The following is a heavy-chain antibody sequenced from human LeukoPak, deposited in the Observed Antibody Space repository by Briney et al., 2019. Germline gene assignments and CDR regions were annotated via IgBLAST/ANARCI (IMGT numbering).Heavy chain of an antibody. CDR3: TRRVSTTRWFDP. CDR1: GFTFSSYW. Sequence: PGGSLRLSCAASGFTFSSYWMHWVRQAPGKGLVWVSRIKSDGSTTNYADSVKGRFTISRDNAENTLYLQMNSLRVEDTAVYYCTRRVSTTRWFDPGGQGTLVTVSS. J-gene: IGHJ5*02. V-gene: IGHV3-74*01. D-gene: IGHD2-15*01. CDR2: IKSDGSTT.